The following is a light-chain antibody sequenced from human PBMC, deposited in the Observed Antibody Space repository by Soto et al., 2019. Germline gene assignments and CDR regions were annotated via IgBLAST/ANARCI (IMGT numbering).Light chain of an antibody. V-gene: IGKV3-20*01. CDR2: GAY. CDR1: LSVTSY. J-gene: IGKJ2*01. CDR3: QQYGTSPRT. Sequence: ENVLTQSPGTLSLYPGERATLSCLASLSVTSYLAWYQKKPGQPPRLLIYGAYNRPTGIPDRFTGSGSGTDFTLTISRLQPEDFAVYYCQQYGTSPRTFGQGTKVDIK.